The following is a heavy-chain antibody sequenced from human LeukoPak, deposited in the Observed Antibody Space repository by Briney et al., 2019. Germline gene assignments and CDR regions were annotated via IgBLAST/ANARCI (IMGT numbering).Heavy chain of an antibody. CDR1: GGSISSGGYS. V-gene: IGHV4-30-4*07. CDR3: ARARAPDY. Sequence: SQTLSLTCAVSGGSISSGGYSWSWIRQPPGKGLEWIGYIYYSGSTYYNPSLKSRVTISVDTSKNQFSLKLSSVTAADTAVYYCARARAPDYWGQGTVVTVSS. CDR2: IYYSGST. J-gene: IGHJ4*02.